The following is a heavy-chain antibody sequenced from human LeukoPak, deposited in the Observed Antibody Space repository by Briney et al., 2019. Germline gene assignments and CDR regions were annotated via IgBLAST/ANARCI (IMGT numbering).Heavy chain of an antibody. CDR3: AKGTVSGYPDY. CDR1: GFTFSSYW. D-gene: IGHD4-11*01. Sequence: GGSLRLSCAASGFTFSSYWMSWVRQAPGKGLEWVANIKQDGSEKYYVDSVKGRFTISRDNSKNTLYLQMNSLRTEDTAVYHCAKGTVSGYPDYWGKGSLVSVSS. CDR2: IKQDGSEK. V-gene: IGHV3-7*01. J-gene: IGHJ4*02.